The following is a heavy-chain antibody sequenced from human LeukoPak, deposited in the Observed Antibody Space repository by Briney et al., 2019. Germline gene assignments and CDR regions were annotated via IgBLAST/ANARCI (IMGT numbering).Heavy chain of an antibody. V-gene: IGHV4-34*01. Sequence: PSETLSLTCAVYGGSFSGYHWSWIRQSPGKGLEWIGEINHNGRTNYSPSLKSRGTISIDMMKRQLSLRLNSVTAADTAIYYCARHDGSCSGSCWFDPWGQGTLVTVSS. D-gene: IGHD3-10*01. CDR2: INHNGRT. CDR3: ARHDGSCSGSCWFDP. CDR1: GGSFSGYH. J-gene: IGHJ5*02.